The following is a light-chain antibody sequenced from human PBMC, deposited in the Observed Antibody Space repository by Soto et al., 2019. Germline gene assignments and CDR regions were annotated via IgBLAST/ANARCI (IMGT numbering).Light chain of an antibody. CDR3: QPDKNWPPIT. CDR1: QSVSSN. J-gene: IGKJ5*01. Sequence: EIVMTQSPATLSVSTVERATLSCRASQSVSSNLAWYQQKPGQAPRLLIYGASTRATGIPARFSGSGSVKEDTLIISGLQSDDFAVCYWQPDKNWPPITLGQGTRLEIK. CDR2: GAS. V-gene: IGKV3-15*01.